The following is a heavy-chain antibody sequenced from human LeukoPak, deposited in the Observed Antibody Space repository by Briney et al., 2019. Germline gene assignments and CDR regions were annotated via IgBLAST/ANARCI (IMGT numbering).Heavy chain of an antibody. CDR1: GGSISSSSYY. CDR2: IYYSGST. J-gene: IGHJ4*02. D-gene: IGHD6-6*01. CDR3: ARQGSSPNFTFVY. V-gene: IGHV4-39*01. Sequence: PSETLSLTCTVSGGSISSSSYYWGWIRQPPGKGLEWIGSIYYSGSTYYNPSLKSRVTISVDTSKNQFSLKLSSVTAADTAVYYCARQGSSPNFTFVYWGQGTLVTVSS.